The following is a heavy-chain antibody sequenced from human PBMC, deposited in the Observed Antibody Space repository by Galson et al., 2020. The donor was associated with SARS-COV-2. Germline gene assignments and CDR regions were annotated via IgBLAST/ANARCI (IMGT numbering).Heavy chain of an antibody. Sequence: GGSLRLSCAASGFTFSSYGMHWVRQAPGKGLEWVAVISYDGSNKYYADSVKGRFTISRDNSKNTLYLQMNSLRAEDTAVYYCAKPLSGSYFSSFDYWGQGTLVTVSA. CDR3: AKPLSGSYFSSFDY. CDR2: ISYDGSNK. V-gene: IGHV3-30*18. D-gene: IGHD1-26*01. CDR1: GFTFSSYG. J-gene: IGHJ4*02.